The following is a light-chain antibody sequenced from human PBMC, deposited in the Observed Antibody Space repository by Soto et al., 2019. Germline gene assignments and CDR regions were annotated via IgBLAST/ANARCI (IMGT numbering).Light chain of an antibody. J-gene: IGLJ1*01. Sequence: QSVLTRPRSVSGSLGQSVTISCTGTSSDVGTYNYVSWYQQHPGKAPKVMIYDVSERPSGVPDRFSGSKSGNTASLTISGLQAEDEADYYCCSYAGSPRYVLGTGTKLTVL. CDR3: CSYAGSPRYV. V-gene: IGLV2-11*01. CDR1: SSDVGTYNY. CDR2: DVS.